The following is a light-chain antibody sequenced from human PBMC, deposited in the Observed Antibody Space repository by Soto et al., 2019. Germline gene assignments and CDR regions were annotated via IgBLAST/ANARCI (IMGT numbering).Light chain of an antibody. CDR1: SSNVGARYG. CDR3: QSYDSRLSGYV. V-gene: IGLV1-40*01. CDR2: GNS. Sequence: QSVLTQPPSVSGAPGQRVTISCTGSSSNVGARYGVHWYQQLPGTAPKLLIYGNSNRPSGVPDRFSGSKSGTSASLAITGLQVEDEADYYCQSYDSRLSGYVFGGGTKVTVL. J-gene: IGLJ2*01.